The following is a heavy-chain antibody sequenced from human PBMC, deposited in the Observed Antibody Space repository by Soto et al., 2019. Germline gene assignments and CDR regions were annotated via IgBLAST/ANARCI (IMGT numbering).Heavy chain of an antibody. CDR2: ISWDGGST. Sequence: GGSLRLSCAASGFTFDDYTMHWVRQAPGKGLEWVSLISWDGGSTYYADSVKGRFTISRDNSKNSLYLQMNSLRTEDTALYYCAKDSRWTGDIVVVVAATLPSGGMDVWGQGTTVTVSS. V-gene: IGHV3-43*01. J-gene: IGHJ6*02. CDR3: AKDSRWTGDIVVVVAATLPSGGMDV. CDR1: GFTFDDYT. D-gene: IGHD2-15*01.